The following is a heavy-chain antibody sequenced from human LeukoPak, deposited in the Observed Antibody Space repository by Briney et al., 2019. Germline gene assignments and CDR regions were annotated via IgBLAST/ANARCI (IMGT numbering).Heavy chain of an antibody. V-gene: IGHV1-46*03. J-gene: IGHJ3*02. CDR2: INPSGGST. CDR1: GYTFTTYY. CDR3: ARDRDYDYVWGSYRYTSLAFDI. Sequence: GASVKVSCKASGYTFTTYYMHWARRAPGQGLEWMGIINPSGGSTSYAQKFQGRVTMTRDTSTSTVYMELSSLRSEDTAVYYCARDRDYDYVWGSYRYTSLAFDIWGQGTMVTVSP. D-gene: IGHD3-16*02.